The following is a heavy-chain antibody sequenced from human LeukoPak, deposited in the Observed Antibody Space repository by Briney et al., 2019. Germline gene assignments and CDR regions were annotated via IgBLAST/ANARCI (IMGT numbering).Heavy chain of an antibody. V-gene: IGHV1-46*01. CDR1: GYTFTSYY. Sequence: ASVKVSCKASGYTFTSYYMHWVRQAPGQGLEWMGIINPSGGSTSYAQKFQGRVTMTRDTSTSTVYMGLSSLRSEDTAVYYCARVSIAAAYDYWGQGTLVTVSS. CDR2: INPSGGST. J-gene: IGHJ4*02. D-gene: IGHD6-13*01. CDR3: ARVSIAAAYDY.